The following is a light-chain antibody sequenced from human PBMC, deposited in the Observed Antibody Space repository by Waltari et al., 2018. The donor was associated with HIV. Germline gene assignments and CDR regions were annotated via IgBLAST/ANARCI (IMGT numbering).Light chain of an antibody. CDR2: AAS. CDR1: QRVNIY. V-gene: IGKV1-39*01. Sequence: DIQMTQSPSSLSASVGDRVTISCRASQRVNIYLNWYQQKPGKAPNLLISAASTLHSGVPSRFSGTGSGADFTLIISNLQPEDSATYYCQQTYSTPLTFGGGTKVQI. CDR3: QQTYSTPLT. J-gene: IGKJ4*01.